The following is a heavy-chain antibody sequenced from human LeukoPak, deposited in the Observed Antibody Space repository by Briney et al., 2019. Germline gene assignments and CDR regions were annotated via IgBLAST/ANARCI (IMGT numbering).Heavy chain of an antibody. CDR3: AKDPDREYYYYYYGMDV. CDR2: ISGSGGST. D-gene: IGHD3-10*01. J-gene: IGHJ6*02. Sequence: GGSLRLSCAASGFTFSDYILDWVRQAPGKGLEWVSAISGSGGSTYYADSVKGRFTISRDNSKNTLYLQMNSLRAEDTAVYYCAKDPDREYYYYYYGMDVWGQGTTVTVSS. V-gene: IGHV3-23*01. CDR1: GFTFSDYI.